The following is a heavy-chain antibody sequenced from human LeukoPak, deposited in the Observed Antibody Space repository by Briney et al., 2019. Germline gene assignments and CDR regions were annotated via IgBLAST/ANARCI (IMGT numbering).Heavy chain of an antibody. CDR3: AKRAGKYYYGSGSYYLYYFDY. V-gene: IGHV4-59*12. Sequence: SETLSLTCTVSGGSISSYYWSWIRQPPGKGLEWIGYIYYSGSTNYNPSLKSRVTISVDTSKNQFSLKLSSVTAADTAVYYCAKRAGKYYYGSGSYYLYYFDYWGQGTLVTVSS. CDR1: GGSISSYY. D-gene: IGHD3-10*01. CDR2: IYYSGST. J-gene: IGHJ4*02.